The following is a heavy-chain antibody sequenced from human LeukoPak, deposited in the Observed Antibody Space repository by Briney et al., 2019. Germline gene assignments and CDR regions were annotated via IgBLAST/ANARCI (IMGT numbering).Heavy chain of an antibody. CDR2: INHSGGT. Sequence: PSETLSLTCAVYGGSFSGYYWSWIRQPPGKGLEWIGEINHSGGTNYNPSLKSRVTISLDTSKNHFSLKLTSVTAADTAVYYCARESTPRRLDTAMVRSDYWGQGTLVTVSS. CDR1: GGSFSGYY. D-gene: IGHD5-18*01. CDR3: ARESTPRRLDTAMVRSDY. J-gene: IGHJ4*02. V-gene: IGHV4-34*01.